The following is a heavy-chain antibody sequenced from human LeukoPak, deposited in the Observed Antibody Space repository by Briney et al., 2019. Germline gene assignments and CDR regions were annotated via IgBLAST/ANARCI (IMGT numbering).Heavy chain of an antibody. D-gene: IGHD6-6*01. Sequence: SETLSLTCTVSGGSISSYYWSWIRQPAGKGLEWIGRIYTSGSTSYNPSLKSRVIMSVDTSKNQFSPKLNSVSAADTAVYFCARGGIAARRALDYWGQGTLVTVSS. CDR1: GGSISSYY. J-gene: IGHJ4*02. V-gene: IGHV4-4*07. CDR3: ARGGIAARRALDY. CDR2: IYTSGST.